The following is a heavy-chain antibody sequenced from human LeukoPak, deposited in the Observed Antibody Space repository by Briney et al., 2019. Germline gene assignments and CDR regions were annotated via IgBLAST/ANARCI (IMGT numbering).Heavy chain of an antibody. Sequence: PGGSLRLSCAASGFTFSSYWMSWVRQAPGKGLEWVANVKQDGSEKYYVDSVKGRFTIFRDNAKNSLYLQMNSLRAEDTAVYYCARDFMDYYGSGSYYNGLNWFDPWGQGTLVTVSS. J-gene: IGHJ5*02. D-gene: IGHD3-10*01. CDR3: ARDFMDYYGSGSYYNGLNWFDP. CDR2: VKQDGSEK. CDR1: GFTFSSYW. V-gene: IGHV3-7*01.